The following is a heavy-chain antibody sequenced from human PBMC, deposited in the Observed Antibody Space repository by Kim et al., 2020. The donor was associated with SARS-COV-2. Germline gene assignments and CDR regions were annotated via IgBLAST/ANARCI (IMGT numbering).Heavy chain of an antibody. CDR3: AKSRSGYYYDSSGYPLYFDY. CDR1: GFTFSSYA. CDR2: IYSGGSST. V-gene: IGHV3-23*03. J-gene: IGHJ4*02. D-gene: IGHD3-22*01. Sequence: GGSLRLSCAASGFTFSSYAMSWVRQAPGKGLEWVSVIYSGGSSTYYADSMKGRFTISRDNSKNTLYLQMNSLRAEDTAVYYCAKSRSGYYYDSSGYPLYFDYWGQGTLVTVSS.